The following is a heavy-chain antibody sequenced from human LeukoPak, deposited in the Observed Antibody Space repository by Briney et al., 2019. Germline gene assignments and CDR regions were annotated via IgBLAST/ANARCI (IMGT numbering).Heavy chain of an antibody. Sequence: PSETLSLTCTVSGGSISSYYWSWIRQPAGKGLEWIGRIYTSGSTNYNPSLKSRVTMSVDTSKNQFSLKLSSVTAADTAVYYCARVRIQLWLGPFDYWGQGTLVTVSS. J-gene: IGHJ4*02. V-gene: IGHV4-4*07. D-gene: IGHD5-18*01. CDR3: ARVRIQLWLGPFDY. CDR2: IYTSGST. CDR1: GGSISSYY.